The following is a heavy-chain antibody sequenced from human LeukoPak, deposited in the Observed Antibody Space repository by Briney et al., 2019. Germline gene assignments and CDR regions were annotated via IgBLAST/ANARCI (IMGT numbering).Heavy chain of an antibody. V-gene: IGHV3-30*03. CDR3: ASHWAQQLVSDY. D-gene: IGHD6-13*01. Sequence: GGSLRLSCAASGFTFSSYGMHWVRQAPGKGLEWVAVISYDGRNKYYADSVKGRFTISRDNSKNTLYLQMNGLRAEDTAVYYCASHWAQQLVSDYWGQGTLVTVSS. CDR1: GFTFSSYG. J-gene: IGHJ4*02. CDR2: ISYDGRNK.